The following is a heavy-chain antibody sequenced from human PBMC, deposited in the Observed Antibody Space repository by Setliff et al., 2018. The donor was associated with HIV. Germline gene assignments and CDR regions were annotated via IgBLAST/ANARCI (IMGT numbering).Heavy chain of an antibody. CDR1: GFTFSDHY. Sequence: GESLTISCAVSGFTFSDHYMDWVRQAPGKGLEWVARARKKVNSYTTEYAASVKGRFTISRDDSKNSLYLQMNSLKTEDTAVYYCARVAVVVPAAMDFWGQGTQVTVSS. V-gene: IGHV3-72*01. CDR3: ARVAVVVPAAMDF. J-gene: IGHJ4*02. CDR2: ARKKVNSYTT. D-gene: IGHD2-2*01.